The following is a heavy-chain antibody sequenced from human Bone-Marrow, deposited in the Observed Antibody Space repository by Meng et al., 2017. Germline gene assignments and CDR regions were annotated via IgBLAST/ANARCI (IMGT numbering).Heavy chain of an antibody. V-gene: IGHV4-39*01. CDR2: IYYSGST. Sequence: QLQLQESGPGMVKPSEPLSLTCTVSGGSISSSSYYWGWIRQPPGKGLEWIGSIYYSGSTYYNPSLKSRVTISVDTSKNQFSLKLSSVTAADTAVFYCASIEVMRRNYFDYWGQGTLVTVSS. J-gene: IGHJ4*02. CDR1: GGSISSSSYY. D-gene: IGHD3-16*01. CDR3: ASIEVMRRNYFDY.